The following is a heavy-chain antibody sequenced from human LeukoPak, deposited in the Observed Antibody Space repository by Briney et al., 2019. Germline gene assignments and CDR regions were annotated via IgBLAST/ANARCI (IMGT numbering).Heavy chain of an antibody. D-gene: IGHD3-10*01. Sequence: GGSLRLSCAAPGFTFSSYAMSWVRQAPGKGLEWVSAISGSGGSTYYADSVKGRFTISRDNSKNTLYLQMNSLRAEDTAVYYCAKDMVRGVIPHDAFDIWGQGTMVTVSS. CDR3: AKDMVRGVIPHDAFDI. CDR1: GFTFSSYA. V-gene: IGHV3-23*01. CDR2: ISGSGGST. J-gene: IGHJ3*02.